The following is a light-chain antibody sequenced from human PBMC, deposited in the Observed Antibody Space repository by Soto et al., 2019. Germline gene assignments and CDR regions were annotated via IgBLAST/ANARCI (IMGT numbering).Light chain of an antibody. CDR3: QQFKSYPHT. CDR2: AAS. V-gene: IGKV1-9*01. J-gene: IGKJ2*01. Sequence: DLQLTQSPSFLSESLGDGVSSTCPASQGISSYVAWYQQEPGKATKLLIYAASTLQSGVPSRFSGSGSWTEFTLTSSSLQPEDFATYYGQQFKSYPHTFGQGTKVDIK. CDR1: QGISSY.